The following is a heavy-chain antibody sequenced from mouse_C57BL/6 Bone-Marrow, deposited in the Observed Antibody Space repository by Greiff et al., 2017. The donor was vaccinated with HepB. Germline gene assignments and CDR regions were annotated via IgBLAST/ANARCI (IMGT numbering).Heavy chain of an antibody. CDR3: TFNWDVAWFAY. V-gene: IGHV14-4*01. CDR2: IDPENGDT. Sequence: VQLQQSGAELVRPGASVKLSCTASGFNIKDDYMHWVKQRPEQGLEWIGWIDPENGDTEYASKFLGKATITADTSSNTAYLQLSSLTSEDTAVYYCTFNWDVAWFAYWGQGTLVTVSA. CDR1: GFNIKDDY. J-gene: IGHJ3*01. D-gene: IGHD4-1*01.